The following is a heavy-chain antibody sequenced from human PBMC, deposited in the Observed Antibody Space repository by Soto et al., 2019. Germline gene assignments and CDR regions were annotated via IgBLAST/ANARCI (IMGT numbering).Heavy chain of an antibody. D-gene: IGHD7-27*01. CDR1: GGSVSSDSYY. V-gene: IGHV4-61*01. CDR2: IYYSGST. CDR3: ARDPLVTGEPNGKYYYYGMDV. Sequence: SETLSLTCTVSGGSVSSDSYYWSWIRQPPGKGLEWIGYIYYSGSTNYNPSLKSRVTISVDTSKNQFSLKLSSVTAADTAVYYCARDPLVTGEPNGKYYYYGMDVWGQGTTVTVSS. J-gene: IGHJ6*02.